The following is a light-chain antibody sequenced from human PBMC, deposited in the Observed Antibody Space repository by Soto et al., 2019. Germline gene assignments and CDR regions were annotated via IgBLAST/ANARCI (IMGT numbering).Light chain of an antibody. V-gene: IGKV1-5*01. J-gene: IGKJ1*01. Sequence: IQMTQSPSPLSASIADRVTITCRASQSVGSRLAWHQQKPGKAPKVLIYDDSNLETGVPSRFSGGGSGTEFTLTISSLQPDDFATYYCQQYKTYAGAFGQGTKVDIK. CDR1: QSVGSR. CDR2: DDS. CDR3: QQYKTYAGA.